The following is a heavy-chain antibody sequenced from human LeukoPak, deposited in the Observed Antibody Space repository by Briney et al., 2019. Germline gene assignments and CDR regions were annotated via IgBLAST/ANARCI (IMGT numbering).Heavy chain of an antibody. V-gene: IGHV1-8*01. Sequence: ASVKVSCKASGYTFTSYDINWVRQATGQGLEWMGWMNPNSGNTGYAQKFQGRVTMTRDTSISTAYMELSSLRSEDTAVYYCARDALYYDFWSGYSRFGYWGQGTLVTVSS. CDR3: ARDALYYDFWSGYSRFGY. CDR1: GYTFTSYD. D-gene: IGHD3-3*01. CDR2: MNPNSGNT. J-gene: IGHJ4*02.